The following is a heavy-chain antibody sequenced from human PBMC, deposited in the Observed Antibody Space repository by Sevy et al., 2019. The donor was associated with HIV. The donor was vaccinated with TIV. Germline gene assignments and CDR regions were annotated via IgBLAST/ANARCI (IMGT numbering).Heavy chain of an antibody. J-gene: IGHJ4*02. D-gene: IGHD3-9*01. V-gene: IGHV1-18*01. Sequence: ASVKVSCKASGYTFTSYGISWVRQAPGQGLEWMGWISAYNGNTNYPQKLQGRVTMTTDTSTSTAYMELRSLRSDDTAVYYCARGYIWDDILTGYFDYWGQGTLVTVSS. CDR3: ARGYIWDDILTGYFDY. CDR2: ISAYNGNT. CDR1: GYTFTSYG.